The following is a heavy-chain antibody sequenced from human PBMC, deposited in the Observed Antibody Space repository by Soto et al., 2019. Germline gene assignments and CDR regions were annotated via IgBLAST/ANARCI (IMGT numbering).Heavy chain of an antibody. J-gene: IGHJ2*01. V-gene: IGHV3-15*01. CDR3: TTANWGSNWYFDL. CDR2: IKSKTDGGTT. D-gene: IGHD7-27*01. Sequence: LRLSCAASGFTFSNAWMSWVRQAPGKGLEWVGRIKSKTDGGTTDYAAPVKGRFTISRDDSKNTLYLQMNSLKTEDTAVYYCTTANWGSNWYFDLWGRGTLVTVSS. CDR1: GFTFSNAW.